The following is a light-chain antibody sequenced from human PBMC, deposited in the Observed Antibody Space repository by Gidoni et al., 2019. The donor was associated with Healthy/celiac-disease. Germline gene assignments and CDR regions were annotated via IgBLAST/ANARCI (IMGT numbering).Light chain of an antibody. J-gene: IGLJ2*01. CDR2: VGTGGIVG. CDR1: SGYSNYK. V-gene: IGLV9-49*01. CDR3: GADHGSGSNFLVV. Sequence: QPVLTQPPSASASLGASVTLTRPLSSGYSNYKVDCSQQRPGKGPRFVMRVGTGGIVGSKGDGIPDRFSVLGSGLNRYLTIKNIQEEDESDYHCGADHGSGSNFLVVFGGGTKLTVL.